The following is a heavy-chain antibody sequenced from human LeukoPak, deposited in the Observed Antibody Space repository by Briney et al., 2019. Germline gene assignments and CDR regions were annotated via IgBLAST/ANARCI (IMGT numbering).Heavy chain of an antibody. CDR3: ARVDSSWGPSGMDV. V-gene: IGHV3-48*03. J-gene: IGHJ6*04. CDR1: GFTFSSYE. Sequence: GGSLRLSCAASGFTFSSYEMNWVRQAPGKGLEWVSYISSSGSTIYCADSVKGRFTISRDNAKNSLYLQMNSLRAEDTAVYYCARVDSSWGPSGMDVWGKGTTVTVSS. D-gene: IGHD6-13*01. CDR2: ISSSGSTI.